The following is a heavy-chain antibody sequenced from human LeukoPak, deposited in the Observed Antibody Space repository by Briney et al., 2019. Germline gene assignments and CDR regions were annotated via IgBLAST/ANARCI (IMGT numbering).Heavy chain of an antibody. D-gene: IGHD6-13*01. V-gene: IGHV1-69*13. CDR2: IIPIFGTA. CDR3: ARDIGTFDY. J-gene: IGHJ4*02. Sequence: GASVKVSCKASGGTFSSYAISWVRQAPGQGLEWMGGIIPIFGTANYAQKFQGRVTITADESTSTAYMELSSLRSDDTAVYYCARDIGTFDYWGQGTLVTVSS. CDR1: GGTFSSYA.